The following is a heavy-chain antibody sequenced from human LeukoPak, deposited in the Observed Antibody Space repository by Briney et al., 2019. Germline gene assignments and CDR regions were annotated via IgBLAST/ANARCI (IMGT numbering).Heavy chain of an antibody. J-gene: IGHJ4*02. V-gene: IGHV3-7*03. CDR1: GFTFSSYW. Sequence: GGPLRLSCAASGFTFSSYWMSWVRQAPGKGLEWVANIKQDGSEKYYVDSVKGRFTISRDNAKNPLYLQMNSLRAEDTAVYYCARDFALLRGDYWGQGTLVTVSS. CDR2: IKQDGSEK. D-gene: IGHD2-15*01. CDR3: ARDFALLRGDY.